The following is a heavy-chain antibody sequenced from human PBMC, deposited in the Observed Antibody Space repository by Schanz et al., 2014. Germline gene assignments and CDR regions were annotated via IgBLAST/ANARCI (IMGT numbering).Heavy chain of an antibody. Sequence: QLQMQESGPGLVKPSETLSLTCSVSGDSISSTSYYWGWIRQPPGKGLEWIGSIYYSGSTYYNASLKRRVPISVDTSKNHFSLKLNSVTAADSAVYYCARLWGGWRIPDYWGQGTLVTVSS. J-gene: IGHJ4*02. CDR2: IYYSGST. D-gene: IGHD6-19*01. CDR1: GDSISSTSYY. CDR3: ARLWGGWRIPDY. V-gene: IGHV4-39*01.